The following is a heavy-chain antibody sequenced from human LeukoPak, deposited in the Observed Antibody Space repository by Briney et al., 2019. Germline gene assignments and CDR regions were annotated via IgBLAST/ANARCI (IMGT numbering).Heavy chain of an antibody. V-gene: IGHV3-30*18. D-gene: IGHD6-19*01. CDR3: AKESSGWYGFDY. Sequence: GGSLRLSCAASGFAFSGYGVHWVRQAPGKGLEWVAVISFDGSKKYYADAVKGRFTISGDTSKNTLYLQMNSLRAEDTAVYHCAKESSGWYGFDYWGQGTLVIVSS. CDR1: GFAFSGYG. CDR2: ISFDGSKK. J-gene: IGHJ4*02.